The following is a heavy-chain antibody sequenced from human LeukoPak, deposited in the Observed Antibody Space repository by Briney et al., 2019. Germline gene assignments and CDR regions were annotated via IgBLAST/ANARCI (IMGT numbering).Heavy chain of an antibody. CDR3: ARVIGEWELLGIDY. CDR1: GFTFSSYE. Sequence: PGGSLRLSCAASGFTFSSYEMNWVRQAPGKGLEWVSYISSSGSTIYYADSVKGRFTISRDNAKNSLYLQMNSLRAEDTAVYYCARVIGEWELLGIDYWGQGTLVTASS. V-gene: IGHV3-48*03. D-gene: IGHD1-26*01. CDR2: ISSSGSTI. J-gene: IGHJ4*02.